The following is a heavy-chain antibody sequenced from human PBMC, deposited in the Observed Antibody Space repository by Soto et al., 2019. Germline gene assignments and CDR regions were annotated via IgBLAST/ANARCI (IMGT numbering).Heavy chain of an antibody. D-gene: IGHD6-19*01. V-gene: IGHV3-21*01. Sequence: GGSLRLSCAASGFTFSSYSMNWVRQAPGEGLEWVSSISSSSSYIYYADSVKGRFTISRDNAKNSLYLQMNSLRAEDTAVYYCARDGLIAVAARYNWFDPWGQGTLVTVSS. J-gene: IGHJ5*02. CDR2: ISSSSSYI. CDR3: ARDGLIAVAARYNWFDP. CDR1: GFTFSSYS.